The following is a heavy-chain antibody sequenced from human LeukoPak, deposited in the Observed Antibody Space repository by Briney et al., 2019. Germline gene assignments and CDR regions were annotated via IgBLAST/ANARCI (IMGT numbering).Heavy chain of an antibody. CDR2: IWYDGTNK. CDR1: GFAFSSCG. CDR3: ARATVTRWFYP. J-gene: IGHJ5*02. Sequence: PGRSLRLSCAACGFAFSSCGMHWVRQAPGKGLEWVAVIWYDGTNKYYADSVKGRFTISRDNSKNTLYLQMNSLRAEDTAVYYCARATVTRWFYPWGQGNL. V-gene: IGHV3-33*01. D-gene: IGHD4-17*01.